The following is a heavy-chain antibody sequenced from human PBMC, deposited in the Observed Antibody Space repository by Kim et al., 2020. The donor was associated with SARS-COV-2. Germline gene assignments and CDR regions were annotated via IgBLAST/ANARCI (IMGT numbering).Heavy chain of an antibody. D-gene: IGHD2-8*02. CDR2: MYPNTGAT. CDR3: AREGLVAATGDI. CDR1: GYSFSDYY. V-gene: IGHV1-2*02. Sequence: ASVKVSCKASGYSFSDYYLHWVRQAPGQGLEWMAWMYPNTGATNFAQKFQGRITVTRDTSINTAYMEINGLTPDDTAVYYCAREGLVAATGDIWGQGTLV. J-gene: IGHJ4*01.